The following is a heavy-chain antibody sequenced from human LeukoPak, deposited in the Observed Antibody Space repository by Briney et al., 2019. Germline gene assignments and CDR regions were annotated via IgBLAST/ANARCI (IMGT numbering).Heavy chain of an antibody. V-gene: IGHV4-39*01. J-gene: IGHJ4*02. CDR3: ARGQIQYYHY. CDR1: GGSISSSSYY. D-gene: IGHD2-2*01. CDR2: IYYSGST. Sequence: SETLSLTCTVSGGSISSSSYYWGWIRQPPGKGLEWIGSIYYSGSTYYNPSLKSRVTISVDTSKNQFSLKLSSVTAADTAVYYCARGQIQYYHYWGQGTLVTVSS.